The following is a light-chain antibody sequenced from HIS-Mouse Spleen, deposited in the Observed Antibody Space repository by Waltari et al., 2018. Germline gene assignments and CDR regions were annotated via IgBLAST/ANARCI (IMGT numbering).Light chain of an antibody. J-gene: IGKJ2*01. CDR2: GAS. Sequence: EIVLTQSPGTLSVSPGERATLTCRASQSVSSSYLAWYQQKPGPPPRLLIYGASSTAPGIPDRFSGSGSGTDVTLTISRLEPEDFAVYYCQQYGSSPYTFGQGTKLEIK. CDR3: QQYGSSPYT. CDR1: QSVSSSY. V-gene: IGKV3-20*01.